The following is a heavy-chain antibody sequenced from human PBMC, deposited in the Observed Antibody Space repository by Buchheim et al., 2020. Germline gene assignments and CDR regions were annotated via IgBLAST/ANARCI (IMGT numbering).Heavy chain of an antibody. CDR3: ARGALRRWFDP. CDR2: IYHSGST. CDR1: GGSISSGGYS. V-gene: IGHV4-30-2*01. J-gene: IGHJ5*02. Sequence: QVQLQQWGAGLLKPSETLSLTCAVSGGSISSGGYSWSWIRQPPGKGLEWIGYIYHSGSTYYNPSLKSRVTISVDGSKNQFSLKLSSVTAADTAVYYRARGALRRWFDPWGQGTL.